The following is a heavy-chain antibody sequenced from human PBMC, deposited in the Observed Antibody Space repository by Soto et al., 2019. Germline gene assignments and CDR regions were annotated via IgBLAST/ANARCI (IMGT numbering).Heavy chain of an antibody. Sequence: QVQLVQSGAEVKKPGASVKVSCKASGYTFTSYGISWVRQAPGQGLEWMGWISAYNGNTNYAQKPQARVTMTTDTSTSTAYKELRSLRSDDTAVYYCATDRRSSWSPYGMDVWGQGTTVTVSS. D-gene: IGHD6-13*01. CDR2: ISAYNGNT. J-gene: IGHJ6*02. CDR1: GYTFTSYG. CDR3: ATDRRSSWSPYGMDV. V-gene: IGHV1-18*01.